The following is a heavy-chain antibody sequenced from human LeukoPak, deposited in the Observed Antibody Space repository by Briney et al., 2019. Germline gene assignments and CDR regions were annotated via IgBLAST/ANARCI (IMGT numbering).Heavy chain of an antibody. V-gene: IGHV3-53*01. CDR1: GFTVSSNY. Sequence: GGSLRLSCAASGFTVSSNYMSWVRQAPGKGLEWVSVIYSGGSTYYADSVKGRFTISRDNSKNTLYLQMNSLRAEDTAVYYCASLSIAAAGTVPWYWGQGTLVTVSS. CDR3: ASLSIAAAGTVPWY. D-gene: IGHD6-13*01. CDR2: IYSGGST. J-gene: IGHJ4*02.